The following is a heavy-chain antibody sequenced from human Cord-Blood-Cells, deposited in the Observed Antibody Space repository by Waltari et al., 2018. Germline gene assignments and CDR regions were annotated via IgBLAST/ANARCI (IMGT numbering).Heavy chain of an antibody. D-gene: IGHD1-26*01. CDR2: INPSGGST. CDR3: ARDLADGVGATNPDY. J-gene: IGHJ4*02. Sequence: GAEVKKPGASVKVSCKASGYTFTSYYMHWVRQAPGQGLEWMGIINPSGGSTSYAQKFQGRVTMTRDTSTSTVYMELSSLRSEDTAVYYCARDLADGVGATNPDYCGQGTLVTVSS. CDR1: GYTFTSYY. V-gene: IGHV1-46*01.